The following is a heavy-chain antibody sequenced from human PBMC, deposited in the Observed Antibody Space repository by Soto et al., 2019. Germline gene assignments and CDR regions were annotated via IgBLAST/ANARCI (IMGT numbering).Heavy chain of an antibody. Sequence: EVQLVETGGGLIQPGGSLRLSCAASGFTVSSNYMSWVRQAPGKGLEWVSVIYSGCSTYYADSVKGRFTISRDNSKNTLYLQMNSLRAEDTAVYYCARDLGSSSDEYYYYGMDVWGQGTTVTVSS. CDR2: IYSGCST. CDR1: GFTVSSNY. CDR3: ARDLGSSSDEYYYYGMDV. V-gene: IGHV3-53*02. D-gene: IGHD6-6*01. J-gene: IGHJ6*02.